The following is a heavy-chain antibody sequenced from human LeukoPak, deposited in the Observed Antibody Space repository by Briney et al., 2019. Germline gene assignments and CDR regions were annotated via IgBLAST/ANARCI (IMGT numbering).Heavy chain of an antibody. V-gene: IGHV3-9*01. Sequence: GGSLRLSCAASGFTFDDYAMHWVRQAPGKGLEWVSGISWNSGSIGYADSVKGRFTISRDNAKNSLYLQMNSLRAEDTAVYYCARPGVGFDYWGQGALVTVSS. D-gene: IGHD1-14*01. CDR2: ISWNSGSI. CDR3: ARPGVGFDY. CDR1: GFTFDDYA. J-gene: IGHJ4*02.